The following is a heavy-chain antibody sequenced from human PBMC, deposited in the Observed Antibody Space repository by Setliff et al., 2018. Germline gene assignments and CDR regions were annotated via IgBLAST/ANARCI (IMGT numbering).Heavy chain of an antibody. CDR1: GYTFTNYW. CDR2: IYPADSDT. D-gene: IGHD1-26*01. Sequence: GESLTISCKGSGYTFTNYWIAWVRQMPGKGLEYMGIIYPADSDTTYSPSFQGQVTISADKSINTAHLQWSSLKASDTAIYYCARVGPLTDDAFDIWGQGTMVTVSS. CDR3: ARVGPLTDDAFDI. V-gene: IGHV5-51*01. J-gene: IGHJ3*02.